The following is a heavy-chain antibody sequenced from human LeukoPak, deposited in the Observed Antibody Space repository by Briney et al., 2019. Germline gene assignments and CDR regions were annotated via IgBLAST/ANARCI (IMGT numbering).Heavy chain of an antibody. CDR1: GFTISSKY. Sequence: GRSLRLSCAASGFTISSKYMSWVRQAPGKGLEWVAVISYDGSNKYYADSVKGRFTISRDNSKNTLYLQMNSLRAEDTAVYYCAKDSPFFWFDPWGQGTLVTVSS. CDR2: ISYDGSNK. CDR3: AKDSPFFWFDP. V-gene: IGHV3-30*18. D-gene: IGHD2/OR15-2a*01. J-gene: IGHJ5*02.